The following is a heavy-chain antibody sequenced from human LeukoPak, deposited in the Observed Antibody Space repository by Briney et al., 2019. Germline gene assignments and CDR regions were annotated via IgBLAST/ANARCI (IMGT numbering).Heavy chain of an antibody. CDR3: AKGRAEGDYFDY. D-gene: IGHD3-16*01. V-gene: IGHV3-30*18. Sequence: GGSLRLSCAASGFTFSSYGMHWVRQAPGKGLKWVAIISYDGSSKFYADFVKGRFTISRDNSKNTLYLQMNSLRAEDTSVYYCAKGRAEGDYFDYWGQGTLVTVSS. CDR2: ISYDGSSK. CDR1: GFTFSSYG. J-gene: IGHJ4*02.